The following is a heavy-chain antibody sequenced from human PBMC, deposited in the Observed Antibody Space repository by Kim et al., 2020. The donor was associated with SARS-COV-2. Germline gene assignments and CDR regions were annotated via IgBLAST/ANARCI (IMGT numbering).Heavy chain of an antibody. D-gene: IGHD6-19*01. CDR2: ISGTSGTI. CDR1: GFTFSSYT. V-gene: IGHV3-48*02. J-gene: IGHJ4*02. Sequence: GGSLRLSCAASGFTFSSYTMNWVRQAPGKGLEWVSYISGTSGTIYYADSVKGRFTISRDNAKNSLYLQMNSLIHEDTAVYYCATITVAGQTTFDFWGQGTLVTVS. CDR3: ATITVAGQTTFDF.